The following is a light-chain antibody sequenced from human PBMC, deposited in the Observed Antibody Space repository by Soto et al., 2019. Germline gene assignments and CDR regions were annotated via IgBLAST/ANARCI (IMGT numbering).Light chain of an antibody. V-gene: IGKV3-20*01. Sequence: EIVLMQSPGTLSLSPGERGTLSCRASQSVASSLAWYQQKPGQAPRLLIYDASNRATGNPDRFSGSGSGTDFTLTLSRLEPEDFAVYYCQQYVNSPLTFGGGTKVEIK. CDR3: QQYVNSPLT. CDR1: QSVASS. CDR2: DAS. J-gene: IGKJ4*01.